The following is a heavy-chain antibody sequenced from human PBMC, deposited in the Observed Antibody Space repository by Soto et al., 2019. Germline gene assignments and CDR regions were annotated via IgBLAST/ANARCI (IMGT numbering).Heavy chain of an antibody. CDR1: GFTFSSYW. CDR2: IRSDGTAT. Sequence: EVQLVESGGGLVQPGGSLRLSCAASGFTFSSYWMHWVRQDPLKGLVWVSSIRSDGTATPNADSVKGRFTVSRDNAKNTVYLQMNSLRAEGTAVYYCAKVLSWGQWDYWGQGTLVTVSS. CDR3: AKVLSWGQWDY. J-gene: IGHJ4*02. D-gene: IGHD3-16*01. V-gene: IGHV3-74*03.